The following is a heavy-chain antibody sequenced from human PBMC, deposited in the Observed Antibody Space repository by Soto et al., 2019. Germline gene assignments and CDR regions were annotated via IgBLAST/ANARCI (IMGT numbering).Heavy chain of an antibody. J-gene: IGHJ5*02. CDR3: AKEVLYSISSRSRRGPNLFDP. CDR1: GFTFSSYA. Sequence: PGGSLRLSCAASGFTFSSYAMSWVRQAPGKGLEWVSAISGSGGSTYYADSVKGRFTISRDNSKNTLYLQMNSLRAEDTAVYYCAKEVLYSISSRSRRGPNLFDPWGQGTLVTGSS. CDR2: ISGSGGST. D-gene: IGHD6-6*01. V-gene: IGHV3-23*01.